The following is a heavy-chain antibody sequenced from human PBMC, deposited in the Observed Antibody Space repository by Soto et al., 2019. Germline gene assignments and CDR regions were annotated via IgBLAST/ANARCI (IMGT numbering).Heavy chain of an antibody. J-gene: IGHJ5*02. CDR1: GGSFSGYY. CDR2: INHSGST. Sequence: QVQLQQWGAGLLKPSETLSLTCAVYGGSFSGYYWSWIRQPPGKGLEWSGEINHSGSTNYNPSLKSRVTISVDTSKNQFSLKLSSVTAADTAVYYCARVDYYFWFDPWGQGTLVTVSS. CDR3: ARVDYYFWFDP. V-gene: IGHV4-34*01. D-gene: IGHD3-10*01.